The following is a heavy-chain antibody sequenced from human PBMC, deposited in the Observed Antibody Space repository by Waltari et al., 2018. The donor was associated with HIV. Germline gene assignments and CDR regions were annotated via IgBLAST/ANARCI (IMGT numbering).Heavy chain of an antibody. CDR2: IDEYGGIT. Sequence: EVLLVESGGGLVKPGGSLRLSCAASGFNFSTYWMHWVRQAPGKGLVWVSRIDEYGGITNYADSVEGRFTISRDNAKNTLYLQMNNLRAEDTATYYCARDLSGYSDYWGQGTLVTVSS. V-gene: IGHV3-74*01. CDR3: ARDLSGYSDY. CDR1: GFNFSTYW. D-gene: IGHD3-3*01. J-gene: IGHJ4*02.